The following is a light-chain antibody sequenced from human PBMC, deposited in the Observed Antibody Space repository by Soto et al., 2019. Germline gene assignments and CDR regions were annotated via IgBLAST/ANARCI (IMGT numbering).Light chain of an antibody. V-gene: IGKV1-39*01. J-gene: IGKJ4*01. Sequence: DIPMTQSPSSLSASLGDRSTTTCQASQDISNYLNWYQQKPGKAHKLLIYSASSLQSGVTSRFSGSGSGTDFTLTISSLQPEDFATYYCQQYNGYPSTFGGGTKVDIK. CDR2: SAS. CDR1: QDISNY. CDR3: QQYNGYPST.